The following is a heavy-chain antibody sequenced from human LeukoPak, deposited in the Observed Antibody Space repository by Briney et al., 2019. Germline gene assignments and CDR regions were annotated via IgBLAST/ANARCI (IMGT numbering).Heavy chain of an antibody. D-gene: IGHD3-22*01. CDR1: GGSITSGEYY. J-gene: IGHJ4*02. CDR2: VAYTGST. CDR3: ARDHYDSSAYFLGNDY. Sequence: SETLSLTCTVSGGSITSGEYYYSWIRQPPGKGLEWIGYVAYTGSTNYNPSLSSRVSTSVDTSKNQFSPKLSSVTAADTAVYYCARDHYDSSAYFLGNDYWGQGTLVTVSS. V-gene: IGHV4-30-4*01.